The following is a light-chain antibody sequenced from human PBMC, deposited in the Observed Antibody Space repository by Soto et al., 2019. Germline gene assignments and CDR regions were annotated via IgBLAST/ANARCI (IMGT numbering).Light chain of an antibody. CDR1: QIIRDY. CDR3: QQYDKWPPT. CDR2: GAS. V-gene: IGKV3-15*01. Sequence: EIVMTQSPATLSVSPGERATLSCGSSQIIRDYLAWYQQQPGQAPRLLIHGASTRAPGIPARFSGGGSGTDFTLTISSLQSEDFAVYYCQQYDKWPPTFGQGTKVDIK. J-gene: IGKJ1*01.